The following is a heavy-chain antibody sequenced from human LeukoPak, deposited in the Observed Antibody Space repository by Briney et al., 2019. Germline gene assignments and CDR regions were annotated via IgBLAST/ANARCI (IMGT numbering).Heavy chain of an antibody. CDR3: ARSFYYDILTGPYRKGGFDP. D-gene: IGHD3-9*01. CDR2: INHSGST. Sequence: SQTLSLTCAVYGGSFSGYYWSWIRQPPGKGLEWIGEINHSGSTNYNPSLTSRVTISVDTSKNQFSLKLSSVTAADTAVYYCARSFYYDILTGPYRKGGFDPWGQGTLVTVSS. J-gene: IGHJ5*02. V-gene: IGHV4-34*01. CDR1: GGSFSGYY.